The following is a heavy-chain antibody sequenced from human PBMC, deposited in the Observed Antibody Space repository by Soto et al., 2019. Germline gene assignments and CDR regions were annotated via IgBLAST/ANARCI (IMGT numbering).Heavy chain of an antibody. J-gene: IGHJ4*02. CDR1: GFTFSSYG. Sequence: GGSLRLSCAASGFTFSSYGMHWVRQAPGKGLEWVAVISYDGSNKYYADSVKGRFTISRDNSKNTLYLQMNSLRAEDTAVYYCAKDPGNSGWYPARYFDYWGQGTLVTVSS. V-gene: IGHV3-30*18. D-gene: IGHD6-19*01. CDR2: ISYDGSNK. CDR3: AKDPGNSGWYPARYFDY.